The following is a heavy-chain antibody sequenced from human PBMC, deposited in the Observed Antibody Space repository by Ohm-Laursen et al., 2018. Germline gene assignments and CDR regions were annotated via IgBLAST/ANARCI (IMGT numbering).Heavy chain of an antibody. CDR3: AKDRKPDY. CDR2: ISYDGSNK. Sequence: SLRLSCAASGFTFSSYGMHWVRQAPGKGLEWVAVISYDGSNKYYADSVKGRFTISRDNSKNTLYLQMNSLRAEDTAVYYCAKDRKPDYWGQGTLVTVSS. CDR1: GFTFSSYG. J-gene: IGHJ4*02. V-gene: IGHV3-30*18.